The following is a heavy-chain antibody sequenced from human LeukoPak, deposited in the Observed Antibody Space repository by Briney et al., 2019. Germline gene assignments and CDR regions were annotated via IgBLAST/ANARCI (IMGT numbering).Heavy chain of an antibody. J-gene: IGHJ3*02. Sequence: SETLSLTCAVYGGSFSGYYWSWIRQPPGKGLEWIGEINHSGSTNYNPSLKSRVTIPVDTSKNQFSLKLSSVTAADTAVYYCASIGHYVWGSYRYVAAFDIWGQGTMVTVSS. D-gene: IGHD3-16*02. CDR3: ASIGHYVWGSYRYVAAFDI. CDR1: GGSFSGYY. V-gene: IGHV4-34*01. CDR2: INHSGST.